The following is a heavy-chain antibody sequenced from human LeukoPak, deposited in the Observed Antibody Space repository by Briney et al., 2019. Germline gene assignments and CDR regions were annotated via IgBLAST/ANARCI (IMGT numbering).Heavy chain of an antibody. Sequence: KPSETLSLTCTVSGGSISSYYWNWIRQPPGKGLEWIGYIYYSGSTNYNPSLKSRVTISVDTSKNQFSLKLSSVTAADTAVYYCARDSHDFWRGYHLQWGQGTLVTVSS. CDR3: ARDSHDFWRGYHLQ. V-gene: IGHV4-59*01. J-gene: IGHJ4*02. D-gene: IGHD3-3*01. CDR2: IYYSGST. CDR1: GGSISSYY.